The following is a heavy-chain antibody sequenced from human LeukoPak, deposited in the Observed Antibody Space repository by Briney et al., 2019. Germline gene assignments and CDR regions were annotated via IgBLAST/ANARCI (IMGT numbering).Heavy chain of an antibody. V-gene: IGHV3-21*01. CDR2: ISSSSSYI. CDR1: GFTFSSYS. J-gene: IGHJ4*02. D-gene: IGHD3-10*01. Sequence: GGSLRLSCAASGFTFSSYSMNWVRQAPGKGLEWVSSISSSSSYIYYADSVKGRFTISRDNAKNSLYLQMNSLRAEDTAVYYCARVGWFGELTRHPGGDYWGQGTLVTVSS. CDR3: ARVGWFGELTRHPGGDY.